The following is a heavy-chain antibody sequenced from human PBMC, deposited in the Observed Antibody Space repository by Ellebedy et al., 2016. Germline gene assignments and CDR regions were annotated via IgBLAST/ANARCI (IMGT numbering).Heavy chain of an antibody. CDR1: GFPFSSYA. CDR2: ISGSGGST. Sequence: GGSLRLSCAASGFPFSSYAMSWVRQAPGKGLEWVSGISGSGGSTYYADSVKGRFTISRDNAKNSLFLQMNSLRAEDTAVYYCARDRAATVTTLFLDYWGQGTLVTVSS. CDR3: ARDRAATVTTLFLDY. D-gene: IGHD4-17*01. V-gene: IGHV3-23*01. J-gene: IGHJ4*02.